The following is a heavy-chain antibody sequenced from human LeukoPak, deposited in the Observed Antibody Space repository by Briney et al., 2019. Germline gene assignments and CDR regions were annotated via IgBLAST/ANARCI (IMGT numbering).Heavy chain of an antibody. CDR1: GDSVSYNVAA. CDR2: TLYRSQWSS. V-gene: IGHV6-1*01. CDR3: VAYRDNSCYSETFGF. J-gene: IGHJ3*01. D-gene: IGHD2-15*01. Sequence: SQTLSLTCAISGDSVSYNVAAWNWIRQSPSRGLEWLGRTLYRSQWSSEYAESVKSRITINPDTSKNQFTLQLKSVTPEDTAVYYCVAYRDNSCYSETFGFWGQGTTVTVSS.